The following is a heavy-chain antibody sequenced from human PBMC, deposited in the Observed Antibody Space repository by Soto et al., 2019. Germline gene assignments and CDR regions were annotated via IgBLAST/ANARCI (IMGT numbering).Heavy chain of an antibody. CDR1: GFTFSSYS. Sequence: PGGSLRLSCAASGFTFSSYSMNWVRQAPGKGLEWVSSISSSSSYIYYADSVKGRFTISRDNAKNSLYLQMNSLRAEDTAVYYCARENLHERSAVDNRGEGTMVTVS. CDR3: ARENLHERSAVDN. V-gene: IGHV3-21*01. J-gene: IGHJ3*02. CDR2: ISSSSSYI.